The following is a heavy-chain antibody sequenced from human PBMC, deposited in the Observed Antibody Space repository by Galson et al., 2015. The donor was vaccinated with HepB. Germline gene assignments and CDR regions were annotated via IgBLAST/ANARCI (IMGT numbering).Heavy chain of an antibody. Sequence: SVKVSCKAVGYTFTSHDINWVRQATGQGLEWMGWINPNSGNTGYAQRFQGRVSMTRDASMNTVFMELTSLGSEDTAVYFCVRPKKVGQSSFCHTSSCYEAFEMWGQGTTVTVSS. CDR3: VRPKKVGQSSFCHTSSCYEAFEM. V-gene: IGHV1-8*01. J-gene: IGHJ3*02. CDR1: GYTFTSHD. D-gene: IGHD2-15*01. CDR2: INPNSGNT.